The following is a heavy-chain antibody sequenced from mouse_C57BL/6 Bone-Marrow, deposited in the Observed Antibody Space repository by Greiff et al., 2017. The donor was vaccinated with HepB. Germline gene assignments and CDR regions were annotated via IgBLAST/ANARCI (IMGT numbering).Heavy chain of an antibody. CDR2: IDPETGGT. V-gene: IGHV1-15*01. CDR1: GYTFTDYE. CDR3: TRGGWLLRNYFDY. J-gene: IGHJ2*01. Sequence: VQLRQSGAELVRPGASVTLSCKASGYTFTDYEMHWVKQTPVHGLEWIGAIDPETGGTAYNQKFKGKAILTADKSSSTAYMELRSLTSEDSAVYYCTRGGWLLRNYFDYWGQGTTLTVSS. D-gene: IGHD2-3*01.